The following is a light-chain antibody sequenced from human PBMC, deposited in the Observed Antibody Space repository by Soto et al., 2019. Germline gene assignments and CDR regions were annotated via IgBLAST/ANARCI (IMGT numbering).Light chain of an antibody. J-gene: IGKJ4*01. Sequence: DIQLTQSPSSVSASIGDRVTMTCRASQGVSRWLAWYQQKPGRAPKLLIYTASSLQSGVPSRFSASASGTYFTLTISSLQPEDFATYYCQQANTFPLTFGGGTKVDIK. CDR2: TAS. CDR1: QGVSRW. CDR3: QQANTFPLT. V-gene: IGKV1-12*01.